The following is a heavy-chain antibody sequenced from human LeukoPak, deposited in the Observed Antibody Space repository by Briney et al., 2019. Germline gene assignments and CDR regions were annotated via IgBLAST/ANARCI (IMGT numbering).Heavy chain of an antibody. CDR2: INTNTGNP. CDR1: GYTLTRYA. Sequence: ASVKVSCKAPGYTLTRYAMNWVRQAPGQGFEWMGWINTNTGNPTYAQGFTGRFVFSLDTSVSTAHLQISSLKAEDTAVYFCARGRGASSGSGSHGTTSSYYMDVWGKGTTVTVSS. J-gene: IGHJ6*03. D-gene: IGHD3-10*01. V-gene: IGHV7-4-1*02. CDR3: ARGRGASSGSGSHGTTSSYYMDV.